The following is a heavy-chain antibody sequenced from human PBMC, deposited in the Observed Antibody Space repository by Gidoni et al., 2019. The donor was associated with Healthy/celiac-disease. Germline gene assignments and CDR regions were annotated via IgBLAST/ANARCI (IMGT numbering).Heavy chain of an antibody. CDR3: ARIRRGVRRPFDY. V-gene: IGHV4-34*01. D-gene: IGHD3-10*01. Sequence: QVQLQQWGAGLLKPSEPLSLTCAVYVVSFSGYYWSWIRQPPGKGLEWIGETNHSGINNYNPSLKSRVTISVDTSKNQFSLKLSSVTAADTAVYYCARIRRGVRRPFDYWGQGTLVTVSS. J-gene: IGHJ4*02. CDR2: TNHSGIN. CDR1: VVSFSGYY.